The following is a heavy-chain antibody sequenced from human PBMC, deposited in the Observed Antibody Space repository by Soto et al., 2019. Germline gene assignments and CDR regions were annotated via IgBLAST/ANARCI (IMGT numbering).Heavy chain of an antibody. Sequence: QVQLQESGSGLVKPSQSLSLTCTVSGVSLNTADTWWSWIRQSPGKALEFIGYYHSGGSTYYDAYFRSRVIISADTSNCQFSLKLSSVTVADTAVYFCVRSRQMESGNDYGLDVWGQGTTVTVSS. CDR3: VRSRQMESGNDYGLDV. V-gene: IGHV4-30-4*01. D-gene: IGHD1-1*01. J-gene: IGHJ6*02. CDR1: GVSLNTADTW. CDR2: YHSGGST.